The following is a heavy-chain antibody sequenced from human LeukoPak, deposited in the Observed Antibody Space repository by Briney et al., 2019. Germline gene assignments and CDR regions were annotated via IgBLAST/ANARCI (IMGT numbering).Heavy chain of an antibody. V-gene: IGHV1-8*01. Sequence: ASVKVSCKASGYTFTSYDINWVRQATGQGLEWMGWMNPNSGNTGYAQKFQGRVTMTRNTSISTAYMELSSLRSEDTAVYYCARGRRVYWSGSYLYCFDYWGQGTLVTVSS. D-gene: IGHD3-10*01. CDR3: ARGRRVYWSGSYLYCFDY. CDR2: MNPNSGNT. CDR1: GYTFTSYD. J-gene: IGHJ4*02.